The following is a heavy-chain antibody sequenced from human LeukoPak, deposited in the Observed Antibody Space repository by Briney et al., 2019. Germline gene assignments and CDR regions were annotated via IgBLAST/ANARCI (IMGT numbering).Heavy chain of an antibody. J-gene: IGHJ3*02. D-gene: IGHD3-22*01. Sequence: SETVSLTCTVSGGSFNDYYWTWVRQPPGKGLEWIGRIYYSGSTNYSPSLKSRVTISVDTSKNQFSLKLSSVTAADTALYYCARDLGTRYYDSSGTDAFDIWGQGTMVTVSS. CDR3: ARDLGTRYYDSSGTDAFDI. CDR2: IYYSGST. V-gene: IGHV4-59*01. CDR1: GGSFNDYY.